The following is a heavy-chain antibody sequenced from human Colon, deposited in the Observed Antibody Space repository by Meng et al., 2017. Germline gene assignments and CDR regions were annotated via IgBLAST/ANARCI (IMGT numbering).Heavy chain of an antibody. CDR1: GDSVSSNTAA. CDR3: ARDHGYSYGLPLDY. V-gene: IGHV6-1*01. Sequence: QVQLQQSGPGLVKPSQTLSLHFVISGDSVSSNTAAWNWIRQSPSRGLEWLGRTYYRSKWYNEYAVSVKSRMTFNADTSKNQVSLQVNSVTPEDTAVYYCARDHGYSYGLPLDYWGQGILVTVSS. J-gene: IGHJ4*02. D-gene: IGHD5-18*01. CDR2: TYYRSKWYN.